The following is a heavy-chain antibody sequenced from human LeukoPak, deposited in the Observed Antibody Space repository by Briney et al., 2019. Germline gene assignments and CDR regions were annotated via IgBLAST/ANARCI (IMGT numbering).Heavy chain of an antibody. J-gene: IGHJ4*02. CDR1: GFTFNRSW. CDR3: AIWTSGNY. D-gene: IGHD1-1*01. CDR2: MDPSGSQK. Sequence: GGSLRLSCAASGFTFNRSWMNWVRQAPGKGLEWVANMDPSGSQKRYVDSVKARFTISKDNPGTSLYLEMYSLRAEDTAIYYCAIWTSGNYWGQGTPVTVSS. V-gene: IGHV3-7*01.